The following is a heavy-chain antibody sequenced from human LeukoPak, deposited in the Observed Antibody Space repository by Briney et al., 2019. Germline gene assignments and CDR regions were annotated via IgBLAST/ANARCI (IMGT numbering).Heavy chain of an antibody. V-gene: IGHV1-2*02. J-gene: IGHJ4*02. CDR3: ARDYGYGGNSVAYYFDY. D-gene: IGHD4-23*01. CDR1: GYTFTGYY. Sequence: GASVKVSCKASGYTFTGYYMHRVRQAPGQGLEWMGWINPNSGGTNYAQKFQGRVTMTRDTSISTAYMELSRLRSDDTAVYYCARDYGYGGNSVAYYFDYWGQGTLVTVSS. CDR2: INPNSGGT.